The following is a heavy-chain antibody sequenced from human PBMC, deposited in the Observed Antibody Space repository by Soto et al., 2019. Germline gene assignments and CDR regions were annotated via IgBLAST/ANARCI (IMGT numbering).Heavy chain of an antibody. J-gene: IGHJ5*02. Sequence: GGSLRLSCAASGFTFSSYSMNWVRQAPGKGLEWVSYISSSSSTIYYADSVKGRFTISRDNAKNSLYLQMNSLRDEDTAVYYCSRAKDSSGWTWWFGPWGQGTLVTVSS. CDR2: ISSSSSTI. D-gene: IGHD6-19*01. CDR3: SRAKDSSGWTWWFGP. V-gene: IGHV3-48*02. CDR1: GFTFSSYS.